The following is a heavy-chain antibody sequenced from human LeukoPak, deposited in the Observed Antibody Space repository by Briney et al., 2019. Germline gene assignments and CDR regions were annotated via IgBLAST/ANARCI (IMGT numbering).Heavy chain of an antibody. CDR2: VRGKPYGATT. CDR1: AFTFGDYA. V-gene: IGHV3-49*04. Sequence: GGSLRLSCTASAFTFGDYAMNWVRQAPGKGLEWVGFVRGKPYGATTEYAASVKGRFTISRDDSKSIAYLQMNSLKTEDTAVYYYTRAQTEVGAKYYFDYWGQGTLVTVPS. CDR3: TRAQTEVGAKYYFDY. J-gene: IGHJ4*02. D-gene: IGHD1-26*01.